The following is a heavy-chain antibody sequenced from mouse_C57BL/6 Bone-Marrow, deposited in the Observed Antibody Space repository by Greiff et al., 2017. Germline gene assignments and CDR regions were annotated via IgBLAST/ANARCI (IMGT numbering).Heavy chain of an antibody. D-gene: IGHD2-1*01. V-gene: IGHV1-26*01. Sequence: EVQLQQSGPELVKPGASVKISCKASGYTFTDYYMNWVKQSHGKSLEWIGDINPNNGGTSSNQKFKGKATLTVDTSSSTAYMQLSSLTSEDSAVXYCAREELYYGNFYAMDYWGQGTSVTVSS. CDR1: GYTFTDYY. J-gene: IGHJ4*01. CDR2: INPNNGGT. CDR3: AREELYYGNFYAMDY.